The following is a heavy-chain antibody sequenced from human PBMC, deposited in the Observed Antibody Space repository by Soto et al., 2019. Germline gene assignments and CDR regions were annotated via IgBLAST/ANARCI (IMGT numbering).Heavy chain of an antibody. Sequence: QVQLVQSGAEVKKPGSSVKVSCKASGGTFSSYAISWVRQAPGQGLEWMGGIIPIFGTANYAQKFQGRVTITADESTSTDYMELSSLRSEDTAVYYCARLALAVAGTDYGMDVWGQGTTVTVSS. J-gene: IGHJ6*02. V-gene: IGHV1-69*01. CDR2: IIPIFGTA. CDR3: ARLALAVAGTDYGMDV. D-gene: IGHD6-19*01. CDR1: GGTFSSYA.